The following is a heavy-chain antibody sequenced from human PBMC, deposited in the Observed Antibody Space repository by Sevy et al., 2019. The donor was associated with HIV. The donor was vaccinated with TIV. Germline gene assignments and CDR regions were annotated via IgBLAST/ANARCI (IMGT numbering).Heavy chain of an antibody. J-gene: IGHJ6*03. CDR2: IWYDGSNK. CDR3: ASGLGGTDYYCMDV. CDR1: GFTFSSYG. Sequence: GGSLRLSCAASGFTFSSYGMHWVRQAPGKGLEWVAVIWYDGSNKYYADSVKGGFTSSRDNSKNTLYLKMNSLRAEDTAVYYCASGLGGTDYYCMDVWGKGTTVTVSS. D-gene: IGHD1-1*01. V-gene: IGHV3-33*08.